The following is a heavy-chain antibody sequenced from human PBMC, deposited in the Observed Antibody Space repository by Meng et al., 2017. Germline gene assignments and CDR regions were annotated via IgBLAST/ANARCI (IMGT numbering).Heavy chain of an antibody. Sequence: GGFLRLSCAASGLTFSDYDMSWIRKAPGKGLEWVSYFSSSGSTIYYADCVKGRFTISRDNAKNSLYLQMNSQRAEDTAVYYCAREQRNDYVWGSYRYAVGFEPWGQGTLVTVSS. D-gene: IGHD3-16*02. CDR3: AREQRNDYVWGSYRYAVGFEP. J-gene: IGHJ5*02. CDR2: FSSSGSTI. CDR1: GLTFSDYD. V-gene: IGHV3-11*01.